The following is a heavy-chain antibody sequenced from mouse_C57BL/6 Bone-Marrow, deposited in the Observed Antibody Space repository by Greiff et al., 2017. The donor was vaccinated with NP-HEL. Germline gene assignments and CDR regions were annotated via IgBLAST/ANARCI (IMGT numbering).Heavy chain of an antibody. CDR1: GFTFSSYA. CDR2: ISDGGSYT. CDR3: ARDRYGKVYYFDY. D-gene: IGHD2-1*01. J-gene: IGHJ2*01. V-gene: IGHV5-4*01. Sequence: EVHLVESGGGLVKPGGSLKLSCAASGFTFSSYAMSWVRQTPEKRLEWVATISDGGSYTYYPDNVKGRFTISRDNAKNNLYLQMSHLKSEDTAMYYCARDRYGKVYYFDYWGQGTTLTVSS.